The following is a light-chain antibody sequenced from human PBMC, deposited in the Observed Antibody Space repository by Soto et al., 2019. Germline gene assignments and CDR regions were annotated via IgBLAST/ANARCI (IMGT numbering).Light chain of an antibody. CDR1: QSVLNRSNKKNY. CDR2: WAS. V-gene: IGKV4-1*01. CDR3: QQYCSGRT. J-gene: IGKJ1*01. Sequence: DIVMTHSPDSLAVSLGERATINSKSSQSVLNRSNKKNYLAWYQQRPGQPPKLLIYWASTRESGVPDRFSGSGSGTDFSLTISRLQAEDVAVYYCQQYCSGRTFGQGTKVDI.